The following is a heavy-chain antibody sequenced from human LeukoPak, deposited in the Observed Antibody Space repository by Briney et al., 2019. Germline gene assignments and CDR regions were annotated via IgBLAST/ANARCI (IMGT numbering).Heavy chain of an antibody. D-gene: IGHD6-19*01. V-gene: IGHV3-23*01. CDR3: SAQPEEVAGGMNS. CDR2: ISPSGRST. J-gene: IGHJ4*02. Sequence: GGSLRLSCAASGFTFSSYGMHWVRQAPGKGLEWVSTISPSGRSTYYADSVKGRFTISRDNSKNTPYLQMITLRAGDTAVYYCSAQPEEVAGGMNSWGQGALVTVSS. CDR1: GFTFSSYG.